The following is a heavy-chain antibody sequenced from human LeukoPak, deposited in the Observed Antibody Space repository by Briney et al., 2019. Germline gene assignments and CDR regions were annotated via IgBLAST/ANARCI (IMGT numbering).Heavy chain of an antibody. Sequence: GGSLRLSCAASGFTFSSYVMHWVRQAPGKGLEWVAIISYDGSNEYYADSVKGRFTISRDNAKNSLYLQMNSLRAEDTAVYYCARGLWFGELLSDQIDYWGQGTLVTVSS. CDR3: ARGLWFGELLSDQIDY. D-gene: IGHD3-10*01. V-gene: IGHV3-30*04. CDR2: ISYDGSNE. J-gene: IGHJ4*02. CDR1: GFTFSSYV.